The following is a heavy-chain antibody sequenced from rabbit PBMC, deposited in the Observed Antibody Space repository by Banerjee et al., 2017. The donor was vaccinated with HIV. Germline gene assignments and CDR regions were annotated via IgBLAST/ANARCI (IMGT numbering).Heavy chain of an antibody. CDR1: GFDLSSRYC. J-gene: IGHJ3*01. CDR3: ARDANSGGYNIGM. CDR2: IDIDSGNT. Sequence: QSLEESGGDLVKPGASLTLTCTASGFDLSSRYCMCWVRQAPGKGLEWIGCIDIDSGNTYYASWAKGRFTISKTSSTTVTLQMTSLTAADTATYFCARDANSGGYNIGMWGQGTLVTVS. V-gene: IGHV1S40*01. D-gene: IGHD1-1*01.